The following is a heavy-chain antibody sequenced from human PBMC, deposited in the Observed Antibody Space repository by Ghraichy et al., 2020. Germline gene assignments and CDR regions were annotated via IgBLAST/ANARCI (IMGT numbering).Heavy chain of an antibody. J-gene: IGHJ1*01. CDR3: APRGPLVDEYFQH. CDR2: ISGSGGST. V-gene: IGHV3-23*01. D-gene: IGHD5-12*01. Sequence: GESLNISCAASGFTFSSYAMSWVRQAPGKGLEWVSAISGSGGSTYYADSVKGRFTISRDNSKNTLYLQMNSLRAEDTAVYYCAPRGPLVDEYFQHWGQGTLVTVSS. CDR1: GFTFSSYA.